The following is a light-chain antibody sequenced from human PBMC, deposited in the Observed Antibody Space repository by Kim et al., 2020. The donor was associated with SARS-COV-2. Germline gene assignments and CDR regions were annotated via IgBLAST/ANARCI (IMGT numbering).Light chain of an antibody. CDR2: ADN. CDR3: QSYDSSNQGV. J-gene: IGLJ2*01. V-gene: IGLV6-57*02. CDR1: SCSIANFY. Sequence: TVTISCTGISCSIANFYVQWYQQRLGGAPTPGIYADNQRPSGVPARFSCSIDSSSNSASLTISGLKTEDEADYYCQSYDSSNQGVFGGGTQLTFL.